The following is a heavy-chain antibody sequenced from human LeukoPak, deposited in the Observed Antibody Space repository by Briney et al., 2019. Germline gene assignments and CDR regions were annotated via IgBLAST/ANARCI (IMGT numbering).Heavy chain of an antibody. Sequence: GGSLRLSCAASGFTFSSYAMCWVRQAPGKGLEWVSAISGSGGSTYYADSVKGRFTISRDNAKNSLYLQMNSLRAEDTAVYYCARVARSDAFDIWGQGTMVTVSS. V-gene: IGHV3-23*01. CDR1: GFTFSSYA. CDR3: ARVARSDAFDI. CDR2: ISGSGGST. J-gene: IGHJ3*02.